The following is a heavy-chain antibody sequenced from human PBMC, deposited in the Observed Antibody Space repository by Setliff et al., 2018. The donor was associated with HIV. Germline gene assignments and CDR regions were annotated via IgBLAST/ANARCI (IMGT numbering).Heavy chain of an antibody. CDR2: IGAKNDNT. CDR1: GYTFTNYG. D-gene: IGHD2-2*01. Sequence: GASVKVSCKASGYTFTNYGITWVRQAPGHGLEWMGWIGAKNDNTNYARQFQGRVTMTTDTSTNTVYMELRSLTSDDTAAYYCARPAATWDFDYWGQGTLVTVSS. CDR3: ARPAATWDFDY. J-gene: IGHJ4*02. V-gene: IGHV1-18*01.